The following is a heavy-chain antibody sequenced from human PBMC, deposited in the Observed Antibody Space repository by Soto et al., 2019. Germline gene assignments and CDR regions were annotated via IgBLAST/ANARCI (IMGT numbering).Heavy chain of an antibody. D-gene: IGHD1-20*01. CDR3: ARGRWVTGTPGGPYYYGMDV. Sequence: QVQLQQWGAGLLKPSETLSLTCAVYGGSFSGYYWSWIRQPPGKGLEWLGEINHSGSTNYNPSLKSRVTISVDTSKNQFSLKLSSVTAADTAVYYCARGRWVTGTPGGPYYYGMDVWGQGTTVTVSS. CDR2: INHSGST. V-gene: IGHV4-34*01. J-gene: IGHJ6*02. CDR1: GGSFSGYY.